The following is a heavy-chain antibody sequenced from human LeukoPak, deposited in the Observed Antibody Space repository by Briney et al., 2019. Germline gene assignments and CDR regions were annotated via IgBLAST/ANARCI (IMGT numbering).Heavy chain of an antibody. V-gene: IGHV3-23*01. CDR2: ISGSGGDT. D-gene: IGHD5-12*01. CDR3: AKDGWVANINWFDP. J-gene: IGHJ5*02. Sequence: GGSLGPPWAGSGFRFSNYSMGWVRQAPGKGVGVVSSISGSGGDTYYSDSVKGRFTISRDNSKNTLYLQMNSLRGEDTALYYCAKDGWVANINWFDPWGQGTLVTVSS. CDR1: GFRFSNYS.